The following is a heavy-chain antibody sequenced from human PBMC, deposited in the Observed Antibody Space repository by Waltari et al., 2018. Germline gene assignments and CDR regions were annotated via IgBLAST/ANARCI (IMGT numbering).Heavy chain of an antibody. CDR3: ARDGGGDRTEQYYFDY. CDR2: ISSSSSTI. Sequence: EVQLVESGGGLVQPGGSLRLSCAASGFTFSSYSMNWVRQAPGKGLEWVSYISSSSSTIYYADSVKGRFTISRDNAKNSLYLQMNSLRAEDTAVYSCARDGGGDRTEQYYFDYWGQGTLVTVSS. J-gene: IGHJ4*02. CDR1: GFTFSSYS. D-gene: IGHD4-17*01. V-gene: IGHV3-48*01.